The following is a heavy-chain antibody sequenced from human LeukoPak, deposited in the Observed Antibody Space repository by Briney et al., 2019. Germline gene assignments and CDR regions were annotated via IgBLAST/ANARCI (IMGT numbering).Heavy chain of an antibody. CDR2: ISAYNGNT. V-gene: IGHV1-18*04. CDR3: ATLGANGDYERD. CDR1: GYTFAGYY. J-gene: IGHJ4*02. Sequence: GASVKVSCKASGYTFAGYYMHWVRQAPGQGLEWMGWISAYNGNTNYAQKLQGRVTMTTDTSTSTAYMELRSLRSDDTAVYYCATLGANGDYERDWGQGTLVTVSS. D-gene: IGHD4-17*01.